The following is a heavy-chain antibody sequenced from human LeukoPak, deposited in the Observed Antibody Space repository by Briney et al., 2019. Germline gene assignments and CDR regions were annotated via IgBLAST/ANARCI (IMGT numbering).Heavy chain of an antibody. CDR2: MYYSGST. J-gene: IGHJ3*02. CDR1: GGSISGYF. Sequence: SETLSLTCTVSGGSISGYFWIWIRQPPGKGLEWIAYMYYSGSTYYNPSLKSRVTISVDTSKNQFSLKLSSVTAADTAVYYCATSGEVQLEPLESFDIWGQGTMVTVSS. D-gene: IGHD1-1*01. V-gene: IGHV4-59*12. CDR3: ATSGEVQLEPLESFDI.